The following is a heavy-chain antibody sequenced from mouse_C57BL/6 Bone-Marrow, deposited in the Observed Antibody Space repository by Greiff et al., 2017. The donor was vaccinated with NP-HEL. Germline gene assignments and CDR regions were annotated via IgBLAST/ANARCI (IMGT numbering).Heavy chain of an antibody. Sequence: EVKVVESGGGLVQSGRSLRLSCATSGFTFSDFYMEWVRQAPGKGLEWIAASRNKANDYTTGYSASVKGRFIGSRDTSQSILYLQMNALRAEDTAIYYCARANWDWYFDVWGTGTTVTVSS. CDR2: SRNKANDYTT. J-gene: IGHJ1*03. V-gene: IGHV7-1*01. CDR1: GFTFSDFY. D-gene: IGHD4-1*01. CDR3: ARANWDWYFDV.